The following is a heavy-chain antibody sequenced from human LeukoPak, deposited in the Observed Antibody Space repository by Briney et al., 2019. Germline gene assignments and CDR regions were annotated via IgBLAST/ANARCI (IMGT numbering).Heavy chain of an antibody. CDR2: INPNSGGT. CDR1: GYTFTGYY. Sequence: ASVKVSCTASGYTFTGYYMHWVRQAPGQGLEWMGWINPNSGGTNYAQKFQGRVTMTRDTSISTAYMELSRLRSDDTAVYYCARGKEGERITIFGVVIFDYWGQGTLVTVSS. CDR3: ARGKEGERITIFGVVIFDY. J-gene: IGHJ4*02. V-gene: IGHV1-2*02. D-gene: IGHD3-3*01.